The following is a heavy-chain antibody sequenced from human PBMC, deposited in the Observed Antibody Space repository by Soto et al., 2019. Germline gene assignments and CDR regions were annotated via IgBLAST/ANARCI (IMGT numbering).Heavy chain of an antibody. CDR2: INPNSGGT. CDR1: GYTFTGYY. J-gene: IGHJ4*02. CDR3: ARGVYDSSGTRIDY. Sequence: ASVKVSCKASGYTFTGYYMHWVRQAPGQGLEWMGWINPNSGGTNYAQKFQGRVTMTRDTSISTAYMELSRLRSDDTAVYYCARGVYDSSGTRIDYWGQGTLVTVSS. D-gene: IGHD3-22*01. V-gene: IGHV1-2*02.